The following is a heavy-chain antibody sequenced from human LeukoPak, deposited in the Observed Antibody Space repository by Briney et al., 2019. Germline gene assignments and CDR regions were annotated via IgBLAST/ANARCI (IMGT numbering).Heavy chain of an antibody. Sequence: VGSLRLSCAASGFTVRTYYMNWVRQAPGKGLEWVSVIYSGDSTYYADSVKGRFTISRDNSKNTLYLQVNSLRAEDTAVYYCARGGSDYYSHMNVWGQGTTVTVS. CDR1: GFTVRTYY. CDR2: IYSGDST. CDR3: ARGGSDYYSHMNV. V-gene: IGHV3-53*01. J-gene: IGHJ6*02.